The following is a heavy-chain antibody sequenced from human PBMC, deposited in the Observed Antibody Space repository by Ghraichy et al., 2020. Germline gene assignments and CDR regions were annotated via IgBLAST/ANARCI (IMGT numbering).Heavy chain of an antibody. CDR3: AKDRYSGVAAADYFDY. CDR1: GFTFSSYA. D-gene: IGHD6-13*01. CDR2: ISGSGGST. J-gene: IGHJ4*02. V-gene: IGHV3-23*01. Sequence: GGSLRLSCAASGFTFSSYAMSWVRQAPGKGLEWVSAISGSGGSTYYADSVKGRFTISRDNSKNTLYLQMNSLRAEDTAVYYCAKDRYSGVAAADYFDYWGQGTLVTVSS.